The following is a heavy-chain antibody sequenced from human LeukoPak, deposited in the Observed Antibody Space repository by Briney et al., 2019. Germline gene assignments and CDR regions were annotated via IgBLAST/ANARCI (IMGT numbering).Heavy chain of an antibody. J-gene: IGHJ4*02. D-gene: IGHD6-13*01. CDR2: SYHSGST. V-gene: IGHV4-39*07. Sequence: SETLSLTCTVSGGSTSSSSYYCGWIREPPGKGLEWIGSSYHSGSTYYNPSLKSRVTISVDTSKNQFSLKLSSVTAADTAVYYCARASILAAAAGYWGQGTLVAVSS. CDR3: ARASILAAAAGY. CDR1: GGSTSSSSYY.